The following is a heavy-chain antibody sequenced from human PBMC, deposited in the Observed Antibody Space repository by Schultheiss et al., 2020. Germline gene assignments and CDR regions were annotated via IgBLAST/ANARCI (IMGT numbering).Heavy chain of an antibody. CDR2: IYYSGST. Sequence: SETLSLTCTVSGGSISSGGYYWGWIRQPPGKGLEWIGSIYYSGSTYYNPSLKSRVTISVDTSKNQFSLKLSSVTAADTAVYYCAREYYDILTGPTLIDYWGQGTLVTVSS. CDR3: AREYYDILTGPTLIDY. D-gene: IGHD3-9*01. J-gene: IGHJ4*02. V-gene: IGHV4-39*07. CDR1: GGSISSGGYY.